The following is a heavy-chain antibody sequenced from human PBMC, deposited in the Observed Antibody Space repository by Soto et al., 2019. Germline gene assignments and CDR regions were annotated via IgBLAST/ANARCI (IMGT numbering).Heavy chain of an antibody. Sequence: QVHLVESGGGVVQPGRSLRLSCVASGFTFNIFAMHWVHQAPGKGLEWVATTSYDGTYTFYAGSVEGRFTISRDDSNDTLFLLLSGLRPEDTAVYYCTKDRQPLAFGYGLDVWGQGTTVTVSS. CDR1: GFTFNIFA. CDR2: TSYDGTYT. J-gene: IGHJ6*02. CDR3: TKDRQPLAFGYGLDV. V-gene: IGHV3-30*18. D-gene: IGHD2-21*01.